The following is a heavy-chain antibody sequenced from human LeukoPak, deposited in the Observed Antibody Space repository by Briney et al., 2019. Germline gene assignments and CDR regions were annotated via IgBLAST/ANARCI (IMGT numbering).Heavy chain of an antibody. J-gene: IGHJ5*02. V-gene: IGHV1-46*01. CDR1: GYTFTSYY. D-gene: IGHD6-13*01. Sequence: ASVKVSCKASGYTFTSYYMHWVRQAPGQGLEWMGIINPSGGSTSYAQKFQGRVTMTRDTSTSTVYMELSSLRSEDTAVYYFARRLQQLRGFDPWGQGTLVTVSS. CDR3: ARRLQQLRGFDP. CDR2: INPSGGST.